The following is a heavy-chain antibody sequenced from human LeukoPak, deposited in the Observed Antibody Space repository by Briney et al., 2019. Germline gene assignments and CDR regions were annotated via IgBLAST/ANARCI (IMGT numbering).Heavy chain of an antibody. D-gene: IGHD3-10*01. CDR3: ARDQVTMVRGVIYYYGMDV. CDR1: GFTVSSNY. Sequence: GGSLRLSCAASGFTVSSNYMSWVRQAPGKGLEWVSVIHSDGSTYYADSVKGRFTISRDNSKNTLYLQMNSLRAEDTVVYYCARDQVTMVRGVIYYYGMDVWGQGTTVTVSS. CDR2: IHSDGST. J-gene: IGHJ6*02. V-gene: IGHV3-66*01.